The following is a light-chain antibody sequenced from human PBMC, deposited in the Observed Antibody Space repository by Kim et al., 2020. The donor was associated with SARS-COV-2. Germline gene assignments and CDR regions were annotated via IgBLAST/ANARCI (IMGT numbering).Light chain of an antibody. J-gene: IGKJ2*01. CDR1: QSVSSY. CDR3: QQRSNWPPYT. Sequence: EIVFTQSPATLSLSPGERATLSCRASQSVSSYLAWYQQKPGQAPRLLIYDASNRATGIPARFSGSGSRTDFTLTISSLEPEDFAVYYCQQRSNWPPYTFGQGTKLEI. V-gene: IGKV3-11*01. CDR2: DAS.